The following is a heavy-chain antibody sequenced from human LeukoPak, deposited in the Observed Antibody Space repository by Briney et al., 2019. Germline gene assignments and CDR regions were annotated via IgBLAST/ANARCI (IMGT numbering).Heavy chain of an antibody. CDR1: GGTFSNYT. Sequence: GSSVKVSCKASGGTFSNYTINWVRQAPGQRLEWMGRIIPIVGTANCAQNFQGRVTITADKSTSTAYMELSSLRSEDTAVYYCGRYLVIRGDAFDIWGQGTMVTVSS. D-gene: IGHD3-16*02. CDR3: GRYLVIRGDAFDI. J-gene: IGHJ3*02. V-gene: IGHV1-69*08. CDR2: IIPIVGTA.